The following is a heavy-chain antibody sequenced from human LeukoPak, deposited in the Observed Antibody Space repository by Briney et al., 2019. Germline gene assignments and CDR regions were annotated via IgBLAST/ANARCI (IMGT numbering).Heavy chain of an antibody. Sequence: SETLSLTCAVYGGSFSSYYWSWIRQPPGKGLEWIGYIYYSGSTNYNPSLKSRVTISVDTSKNQFSLKLSSVTAADTAVYYCARDSRDYGDYAIGLRAFDIWGQGTMVTVSS. CDR3: ARDSRDYGDYAIGLRAFDI. CDR2: IYYSGST. J-gene: IGHJ3*02. CDR1: GGSFSSYY. D-gene: IGHD4-17*01. V-gene: IGHV4-59*01.